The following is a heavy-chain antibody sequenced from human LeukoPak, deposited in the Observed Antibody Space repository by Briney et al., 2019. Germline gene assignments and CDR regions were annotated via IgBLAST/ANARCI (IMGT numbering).Heavy chain of an antibody. J-gene: IGHJ4*02. V-gene: IGHV4-59*08. Sequence: PSETLSLTCIVSGGSVTSYYWSWIRQPPGKGLEWIGHIYYSGSTKYNPSLKSRVTISVDTSKNQFSLKLSSVTAADTAVYYCARQTSSDYIYYFDYWGQGTLVTVSS. CDR1: GGSVTSYY. CDR3: ARQTSSDYIYYFDY. D-gene: IGHD3-22*01. CDR2: IYYSGST.